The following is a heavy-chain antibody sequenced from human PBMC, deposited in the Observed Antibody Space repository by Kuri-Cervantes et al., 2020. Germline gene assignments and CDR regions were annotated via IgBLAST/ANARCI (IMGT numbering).Heavy chain of an antibody. Sequence: GSLRLSCAASGFTSSDYDMSWIRQPPGKGLEWIGYIYYSGSTNYNPSLKSRVTISVDTSKNQFSLKLSSVTAADTAVYYCARVLLYYDILTGYYKSGYFDYWGQGTLVTVSS. J-gene: IGHJ4*02. V-gene: IGHV4-59*01. D-gene: IGHD3-9*01. CDR1: GFTSSDYD. CDR3: ARVLLYYDILTGYYKSGYFDY. CDR2: IYYSGST.